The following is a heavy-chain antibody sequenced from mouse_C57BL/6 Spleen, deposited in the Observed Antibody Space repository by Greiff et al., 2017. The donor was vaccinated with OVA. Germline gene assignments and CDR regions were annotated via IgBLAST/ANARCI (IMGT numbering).Heavy chain of an antibody. CDR2: IYPGGGYT. CDR3: ARFYCYGSSLKGYFDY. V-gene: IGHV1-63*01. CDR1: GYTFTNYW. Sequence: QVQLQQSGAELVRPGTSVKLSCKASGYTFTNYWIGWAKQRPGHGLEWIGDIYPGGGYTNYNEKFKGKATLTADKSSSTAYMQFSSLTSEDSAIYYCARFYCYGSSLKGYFDYWGQGTTLTVSS. D-gene: IGHD1-1*01. J-gene: IGHJ2*01.